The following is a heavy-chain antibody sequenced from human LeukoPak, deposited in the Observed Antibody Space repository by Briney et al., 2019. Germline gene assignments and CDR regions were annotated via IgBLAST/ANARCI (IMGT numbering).Heavy chain of an antibody. J-gene: IGHJ4*02. CDR2: INPNSGGT. V-gene: IGHV1-2*02. D-gene: IGHD6-13*01. CDR3: ATRAAAGHIDY. Sequence: EASVKVSCKASGYTFTGYYMHWVRQAPGQGLEWMGWINPNSGGTNYAQKFQGRVTMTRDTSISTAYMELSSLRSEDTAVYYCATRAAAGHIDYWGQGTLVTVSS. CDR1: GYTFTGYY.